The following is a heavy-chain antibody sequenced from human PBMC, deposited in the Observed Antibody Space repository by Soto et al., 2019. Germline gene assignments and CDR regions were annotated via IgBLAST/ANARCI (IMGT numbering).Heavy chain of an antibody. D-gene: IGHD3-16*01. V-gene: IGHV3-7*04. Sequence: PGGSLRLSCAASGFSFSDFYMTWGREAPGRGLEWVANINEDGSLTYYLDSVKGRFAIFRDNTRNSLFLQMSNLRVEDTAVYYCGRYRRGSYGYYFDYWGQGTVVTVSS. CDR2: INEDGSLT. CDR1: GFSFSDFY. CDR3: GRYRRGSYGYYFDY. J-gene: IGHJ4*02.